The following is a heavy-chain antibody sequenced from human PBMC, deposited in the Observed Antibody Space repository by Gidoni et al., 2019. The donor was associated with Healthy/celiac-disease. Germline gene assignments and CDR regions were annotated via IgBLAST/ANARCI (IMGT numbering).Heavy chain of an antibody. CDR3: ARGKGLTYGYPPYYYYYGMDV. J-gene: IGHJ6*02. CDR2: INHSGST. Sequence: QLQLQQWGAGLLKPSETLSLTCAVYGGSFSGYYWSWTRQPPGKGLEWIGEINHSGSTNYNPSLQSRVTISVDTSKNQFSLKLSSVTAADTAVYYCARGKGLTYGYPPYYYYYGMDVWGQGTTVTVSS. CDR1: GGSFSGYY. V-gene: IGHV4-34*01. D-gene: IGHD3-9*01.